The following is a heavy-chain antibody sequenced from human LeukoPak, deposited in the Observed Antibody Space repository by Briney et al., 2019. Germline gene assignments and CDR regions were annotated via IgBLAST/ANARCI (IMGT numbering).Heavy chain of an antibody. Sequence: SETLSLTCTVSGGSISSYYWSWLRQPAGKGLEWIGRIYTSGSTNYNPSLKSRVTMSVDTSKNQLSLKLSSVTAADTAVYYCARDQSRHCSSTSCYGRADWFDPWGQGTLVTVSS. CDR1: GGSISSYY. J-gene: IGHJ5*02. V-gene: IGHV4-4*07. CDR3: ARDQSRHCSSTSCYGRADWFDP. CDR2: IYTSGST. D-gene: IGHD2-2*01.